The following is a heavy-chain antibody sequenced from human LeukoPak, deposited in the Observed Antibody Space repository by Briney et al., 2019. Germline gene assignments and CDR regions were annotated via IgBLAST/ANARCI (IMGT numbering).Heavy chain of an antibody. CDR2: ISSNGGST. D-gene: IGHD6-6*01. CDR3: ARGSIAARPGKFDP. CDR1: GFTFSSYA. J-gene: IGHJ5*02. Sequence: GGSLRLSCAASGFTFSSYAMHWVRQAPGKGLEYVSAISSNGGSTYYANSVKGRLTISRDNSKNTLYLQMGSLRAEDMAVYYCARGSIAARPGKFDPWGQGTLVTVSS. V-gene: IGHV3-64*01.